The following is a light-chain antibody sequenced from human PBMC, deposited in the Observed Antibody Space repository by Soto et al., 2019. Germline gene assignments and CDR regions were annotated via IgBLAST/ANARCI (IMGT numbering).Light chain of an antibody. CDR2: EVS. CDR3: SSYTSSSTLFV. V-gene: IGLV2-14*01. J-gene: IGLJ1*01. Sequence: QSVLTQPASVSGSPGQSITISCTGTSSDVGAYKYVSWYQQHPGKAPKVMIYEVSNRPSGASNRFSGSKSGNTASLTISGLQDEDEADYFCSSYTSSSTLFVLGTGTKVTVL. CDR1: SSDVGAYKY.